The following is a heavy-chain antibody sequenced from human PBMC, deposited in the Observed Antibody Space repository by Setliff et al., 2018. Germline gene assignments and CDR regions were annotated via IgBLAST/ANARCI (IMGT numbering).Heavy chain of an antibody. CDR2: IKSKTDGGTT. Sequence: GGSLRLSCAASGFTFSNAWMSWVRQAPGKGLEWVGRIKSKTDGGTTDYAAPVKGRFTISRDDSKNTLYLQMKSLKTEDTAVYYCTRDQDYYGMDVWGQGTTVTVSS. J-gene: IGHJ6*02. CDR1: GFTFSNAW. CDR3: TRDQDYYGMDV. V-gene: IGHV3-15*01.